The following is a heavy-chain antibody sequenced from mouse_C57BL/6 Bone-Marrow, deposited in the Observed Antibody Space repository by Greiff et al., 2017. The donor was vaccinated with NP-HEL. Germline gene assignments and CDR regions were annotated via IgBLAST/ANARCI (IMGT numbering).Heavy chain of an antibody. Sequence: QVQLQQSGAELVKPGASVKLSCKASGYSFTSYYMHWVKQRPEQGLEWIGVIHPSTGGTTYNEKFKSKATLTVDKSSSTAYMQLSSLTSEDSAVYYCARGDYTGFCYFDDWGKGTTVTVSS. CDR3: ARGDYTGFCYFDD. CDR1: GYSFTSYY. D-gene: IGHD2-13*01. CDR2: IHPSTGGT. V-gene: IGHV1-64*01. J-gene: IGHJ1*03.